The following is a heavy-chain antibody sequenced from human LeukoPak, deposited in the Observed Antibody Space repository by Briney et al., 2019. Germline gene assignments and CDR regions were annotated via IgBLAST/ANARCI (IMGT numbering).Heavy chain of an antibody. Sequence: PSETLSLTCAVYGGSFSGYYWSWIRQPPGKGLEWIGEINHSGSTNYNPSLKSRVTISVDTSKNQFSLKLSSVTAADTAVYYCAIEPIMGATIVPVGYWGQGALVTVSS. CDR1: GGSFSGYY. CDR2: INHSGST. CDR3: AIEPIMGATIVPVGY. D-gene: IGHD1-26*01. V-gene: IGHV4-34*01. J-gene: IGHJ4*02.